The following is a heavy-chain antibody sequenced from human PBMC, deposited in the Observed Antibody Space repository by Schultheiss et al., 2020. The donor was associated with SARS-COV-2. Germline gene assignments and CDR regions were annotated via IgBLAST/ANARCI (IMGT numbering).Heavy chain of an antibody. Sequence: GSLRLSCAVYGGSFSGYYWSWIRQPPGKGLEWIGEINHSGSTNYNPSLKSRVTISVDTSKNQFSLKLSSVTAADTAVYYCARRGDFWSGYPNWFDPWGQGTLVTVSS. CDR3: ARRGDFWSGYPNWFDP. D-gene: IGHD3-3*01. J-gene: IGHJ5*02. V-gene: IGHV4-34*01. CDR2: INHSGST. CDR1: GGSFSGYY.